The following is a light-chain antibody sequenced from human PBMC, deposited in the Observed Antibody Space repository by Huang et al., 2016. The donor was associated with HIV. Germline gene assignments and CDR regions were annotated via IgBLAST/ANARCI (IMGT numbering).Light chain of an antibody. V-gene: IGKV3-11*01. CDR1: RSVSSD. CDR2: DTS. J-gene: IGKJ1*01. CDR3: QQRSNWPPWT. Sequence: EIVLTQSPATLYLSPGERATLSCRASRSVSSDLAWYQQKPGQAPRLLIYDTSSRATGLPARFSGSGSGTDFTLTISSLEPEDFAVYYCQQRSNWPPWTFGQGTKVEIK.